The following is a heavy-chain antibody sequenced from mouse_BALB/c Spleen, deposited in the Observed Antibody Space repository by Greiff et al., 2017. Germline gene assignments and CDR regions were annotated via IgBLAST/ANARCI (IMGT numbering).Heavy chain of an antibody. CDR2: ISSGSSTI. CDR1: GFTFSSFG. CDR3: ARKRDFDY. Sequence: EVKLVESGGGLVQPGGSRKLSCAASGFTFSSFGMHWVRQAPEKGLEWVAYISSGSSTIYYADTVKGRFTISRDNPKNTLFLQMTSLRSEDTAMYYCARKRDFDYWGQGTTLTVSS. J-gene: IGHJ2*01. V-gene: IGHV5-17*02.